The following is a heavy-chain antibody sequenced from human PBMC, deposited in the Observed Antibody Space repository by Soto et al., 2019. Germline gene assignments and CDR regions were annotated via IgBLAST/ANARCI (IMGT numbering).Heavy chain of an antibody. V-gene: IGHV4-59*01. CDR3: ARDRTQGYDFWSGYPPYYYMDV. CDR2: IYYSGST. D-gene: IGHD3-3*01. Sequence: SETLSLTCTVSGGSISSYYWSWIRQPPGKGLEWIGYIYYSGSTNYNPSLKSRVTISVDTSKNQFSLKLSSVTAADTAVYYCARDRTQGYDFWSGYPPYYYMDVWGKGTTVTVS. J-gene: IGHJ6*03. CDR1: GGSISSYY.